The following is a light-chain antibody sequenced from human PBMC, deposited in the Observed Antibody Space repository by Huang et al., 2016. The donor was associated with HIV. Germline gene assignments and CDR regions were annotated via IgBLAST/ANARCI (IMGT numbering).Light chain of an antibody. V-gene: IGKV1-33*01. CDR3: QHFDNLALT. CDR1: QDISNY. J-gene: IGKJ4*01. Sequence: DIQMTQSPSSLSASVGDRVTITCQASQDISNYLNWYQQKPGKAPTLLIYDASNLETGVPSRFSGSGSGTDFTFTISSLQPEDIATYYCQHFDNLALTFGGGTKVQNK. CDR2: DAS.